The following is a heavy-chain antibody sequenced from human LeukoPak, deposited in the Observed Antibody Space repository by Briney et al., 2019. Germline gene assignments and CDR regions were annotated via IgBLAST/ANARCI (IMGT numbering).Heavy chain of an antibody. CDR3: ARDSAWSFDY. V-gene: IGHV3-21*01. Sequence: GSRRLSCAASGFTFINAWMTWVRQAPGKGLEWVSSISSSSSYIYYADSVKGRFTISRDNAKNSLYLQMNSLRAEDTAVYYCARDSAWSFDYWGQGNLVSVSS. CDR2: ISSSSSYI. J-gene: IGHJ4*02. D-gene: IGHD2-8*01. CDR1: GFTFINAW.